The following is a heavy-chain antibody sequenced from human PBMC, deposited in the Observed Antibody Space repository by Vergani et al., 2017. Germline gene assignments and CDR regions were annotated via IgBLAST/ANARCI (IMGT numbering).Heavy chain of an antibody. CDR1: GFTFSTYW. CDR2: IKQDGREK. J-gene: IGHJ4*02. V-gene: IGHV3-7*01. CDR3: ARDXRLGMVVAATVFDY. Sequence: EVQLVESGGGLVQPGGSLRLSCAASGFTFSTYWMSWVRQAPGKGLEWVANIKQDGREKAYVDSVNGRFTISRYNAKNSLYLQMNSLRAEDTAVYYCARDXRLGMVVAATVFDYWGQGTLVTVSS. D-gene: IGHD2-15*01.